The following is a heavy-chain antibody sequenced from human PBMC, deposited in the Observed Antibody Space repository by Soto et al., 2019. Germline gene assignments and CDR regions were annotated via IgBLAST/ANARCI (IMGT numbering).Heavy chain of an antibody. Sequence: PGGSLRLSCAASGFTFSSYWMIWVRQAPGKGLEWVANIKQDGSEKYYVDSVKGRFTISRDNAKNSLYLQMNSLRAEDTAVYYCASPVVAATQSDYWGQGTLVTVSS. V-gene: IGHV3-7*03. CDR2: IKQDGSEK. J-gene: IGHJ4*02. CDR1: GFTFSSYW. D-gene: IGHD2-15*01. CDR3: ASPVVAATQSDY.